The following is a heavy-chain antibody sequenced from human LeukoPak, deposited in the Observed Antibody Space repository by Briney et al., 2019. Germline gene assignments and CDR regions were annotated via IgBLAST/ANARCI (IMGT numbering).Heavy chain of an antibody. V-gene: IGHV3-21*01. CDR1: GFTLSSYA. Sequence: GGSLRLSCAASGFTLSSYAMSWVRQAPGKGLEWVSSINSGSSHIYYADSVKGRFTISRDNAKNSLYLQMNSLRVEDTAVYYCARGPTMKMDVWGKGTTVTVSS. D-gene: IGHD3-22*01. J-gene: IGHJ6*04. CDR2: INSGSSHI. CDR3: ARGPTMKMDV.